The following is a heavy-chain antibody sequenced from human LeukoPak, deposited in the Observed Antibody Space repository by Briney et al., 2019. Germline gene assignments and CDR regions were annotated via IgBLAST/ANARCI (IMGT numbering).Heavy chain of an antibody. Sequence: SGGSLRLSCAASGFTFSSYSMNWVRQAPGKGLEWVSSFNGRSGYIYYADSVKGRFTISRDNAKNSLYLQMNSLRAEDTAVYYCARILVAAAGDAFDIWGQGTMVTVSS. CDR3: ARILVAAAGDAFDI. CDR2: FNGRSGYI. CDR1: GFTFSSYS. D-gene: IGHD6-13*01. J-gene: IGHJ3*02. V-gene: IGHV3-21*01.